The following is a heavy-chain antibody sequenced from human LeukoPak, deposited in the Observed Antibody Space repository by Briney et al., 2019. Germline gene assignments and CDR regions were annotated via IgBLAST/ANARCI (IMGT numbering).Heavy chain of an antibody. V-gene: IGHV4-59*01. J-gene: IGHJ4*02. CDR1: GGSISNYY. Sequence: SETLSLTCTVSGGSISNYYWSWIQQPPGKGLEWVGYIYYSGNTNYNPSLKSRVTISVDTSKNQFSLKLSSVTAADTAVYYCARAPSHHSSGYYSYWGQGTLVTVSS. CDR2: IYYSGNT. D-gene: IGHD3-22*01. CDR3: ARAPSHHSSGYYSY.